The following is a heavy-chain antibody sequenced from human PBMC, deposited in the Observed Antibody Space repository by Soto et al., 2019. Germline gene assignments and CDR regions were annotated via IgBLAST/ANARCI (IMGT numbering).Heavy chain of an antibody. J-gene: IGHJ4*02. CDR2: ISSSSSYI. Sequence: EVQLVESGGGLVKPGGSLRLSCAASGFTFSSYSMNWVRQAPGKGLEWVSSISSSSSYIYYADSVKGRFTISRDNAKNSLYLQMNSLRAEDTAVYYCARDEYSSSSVYYFDYWGQGTLVTVSS. V-gene: IGHV3-21*01. CDR3: ARDEYSSSSVYYFDY. D-gene: IGHD6-6*01. CDR1: GFTFSSYS.